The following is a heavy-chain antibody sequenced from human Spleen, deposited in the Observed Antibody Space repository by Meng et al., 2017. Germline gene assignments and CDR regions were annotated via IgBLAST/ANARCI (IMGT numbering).Heavy chain of an antibody. CDR1: GFTFSSYW. V-gene: IGHV3-7*01. J-gene: IGHJ4*02. Sequence: GESLKISCAASGFTFSSYWMSWVRQAPGKGLELVANIKQDGSEKYYVDSVKGRVTISRDKAKNSLYLQMNSQRAEDTAVYYCAPRKWATDYFDYWGQGTLVTVSS. CDR3: APRKWATDYFDY. CDR2: IKQDGSEK. D-gene: IGHD1-26*01.